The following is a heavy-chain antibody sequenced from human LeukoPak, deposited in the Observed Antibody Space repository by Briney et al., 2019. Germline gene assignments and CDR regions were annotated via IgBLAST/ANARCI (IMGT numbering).Heavy chain of an antibody. CDR1: GYTFTSYY. CDR2: INPSGGST. CDR3: AASNYYGSVPDGFDP. Sequence: ASVKVSCKASGYTFTSYYIHWVRQAPGQGLEWMGKINPSGGSTSYAQKFQGRVTMTRDTSISTAYMELSRLRSDDTAVYYCAASNYYGSVPDGFDPWGQGTLVTVSS. V-gene: IGHV1-46*01. J-gene: IGHJ5*02. D-gene: IGHD3-10*01.